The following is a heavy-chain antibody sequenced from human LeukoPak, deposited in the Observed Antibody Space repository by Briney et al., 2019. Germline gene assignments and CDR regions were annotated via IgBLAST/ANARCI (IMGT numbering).Heavy chain of an antibody. Sequence: GGSLRLSCAASGFTFSSYSMNWVRQAPGKGLEWVSSISSSSSYIYYADSVKGRFTISRDNAKNSLYLQMNSLRAEDTAVYYCARAVYYYDSSGYYYGGYYYMDVWGKGTTVTVSS. CDR1: GFTFSSYS. CDR3: ARAVYYYDSSGYYYGGYYYMDV. J-gene: IGHJ6*03. D-gene: IGHD3-22*01. CDR2: ISSSSSYI. V-gene: IGHV3-21*01.